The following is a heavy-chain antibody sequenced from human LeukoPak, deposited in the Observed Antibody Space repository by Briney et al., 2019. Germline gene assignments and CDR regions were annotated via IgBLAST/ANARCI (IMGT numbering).Heavy chain of an antibody. J-gene: IGHJ4*02. V-gene: IGHV3-23*01. CDR2: ISGSGGST. Sequence: GGSLRLSCAASGFTFSSYAMSWVRQAPGKGLEWVSSISGSGGSTYHADSVKGRFTISRDNSNYTLFLQMSSLTAEDTAVYNCANLQRGYWGQGTLVTVSP. CDR1: GFTFSSYA. CDR3: ANLQRGY.